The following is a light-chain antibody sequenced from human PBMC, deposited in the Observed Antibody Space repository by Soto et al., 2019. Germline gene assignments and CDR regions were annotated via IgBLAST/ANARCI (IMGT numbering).Light chain of an antibody. Sequence: QSVLTQPPSVSGAPGQRVTISCTGSSSNIGAGYDVHWYQQLPGTAPKLLIYGNSNRPSGVRDRFSGSKSGTSASLAITGLQAEDEADYYCQSYDSNLSVVFGGGTKLTVL. CDR1: SSNIGAGYD. CDR3: QSYDSNLSVV. V-gene: IGLV1-40*01. CDR2: GNS. J-gene: IGLJ2*01.